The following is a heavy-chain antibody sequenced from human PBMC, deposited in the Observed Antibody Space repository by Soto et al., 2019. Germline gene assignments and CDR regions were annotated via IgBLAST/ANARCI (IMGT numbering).Heavy chain of an antibody. CDR1: GGSVSSSGNY. CDR3: ARRPNTGMEYFQH. CDR2: IYYSGST. J-gene: IGHJ1*01. V-gene: IGHV4-39*01. Sequence: SETLSLTCTVSGGSVSSSGNYWGWIRQPPGKGLEWIGSIYYSGSTYYNPSLKSRVTTSVDTSKNQFSLKLSSVTAADTAVYYCARRPNTGMEYFQHWGQGPLVTVSS. D-gene: IGHD3-10*01.